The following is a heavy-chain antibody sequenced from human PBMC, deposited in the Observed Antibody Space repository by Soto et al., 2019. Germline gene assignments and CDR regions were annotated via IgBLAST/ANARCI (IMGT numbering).Heavy chain of an antibody. CDR1: GFTFSNYW. Sequence: PGGSLRLSCAASGFTFSNYWMNWVRQAPGKGLEWVANIKHDGSEKYYVDSVKGRFTISRDNAKNSLYLQMNSLRAEDTAVYYCAREFSVWYDSSGYYPNFDYWGQGTLVTVSS. D-gene: IGHD3-22*01. J-gene: IGHJ4*02. CDR3: AREFSVWYDSSGYYPNFDY. CDR2: IKHDGSEK. V-gene: IGHV3-7*01.